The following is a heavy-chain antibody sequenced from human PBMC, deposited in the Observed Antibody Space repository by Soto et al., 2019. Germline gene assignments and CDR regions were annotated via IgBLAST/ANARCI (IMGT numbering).Heavy chain of an antibody. Sequence: GASVKVSCKASGYTFTSYYMHWVRRAPGQGLEWMGIINPSGGSTSYAQKFQGRVTMARDKSKNQFSLKLSSVTAADTAVYYCAPMTPRIGFDPWGQGTLVTVSS. J-gene: IGHJ5*02. CDR1: GYTFTSYY. CDR3: APMTPRIGFDP. CDR2: INPSGGST. V-gene: IGHV1-46*01. D-gene: IGHD2-15*01.